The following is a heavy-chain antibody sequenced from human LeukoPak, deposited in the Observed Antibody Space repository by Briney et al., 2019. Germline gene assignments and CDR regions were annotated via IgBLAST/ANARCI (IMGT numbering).Heavy chain of an antibody. J-gene: IGHJ6*04. V-gene: IGHV1-69*13. CDR3: ARRGGGYYGMDV. Sequence: ASVKVSCKAAGATFSSYAISWVRQAPGQGLEWMGGIIPILGTANSAQTFPGRVTITADGSTTTAYMELSRLRSDDTAVYYCARRGGGYYGMDVWGKGTTVTVSS. CDR1: GATFSSYA. D-gene: IGHD2-15*01. CDR2: IIPILGTA.